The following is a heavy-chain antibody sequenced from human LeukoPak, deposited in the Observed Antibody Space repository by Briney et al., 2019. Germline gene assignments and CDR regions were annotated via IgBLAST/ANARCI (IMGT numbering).Heavy chain of an antibody. CDR2: IKSKPSGGTA. CDR3: TKDLPFTGGGAIVY. V-gene: IGHV3-15*01. Sequence: GGSLRLSCAASGLTFSDAWMTWVRQAPGKGLEWVGHIKSKPSGGTADYPAPVKGRFTISRDDSKNTAYLQMDTLKTEDTAVYYCTKDLPFTGGGAIVYWGQGTVVTVSS. D-gene: IGHD3-16*02. J-gene: IGHJ4*02. CDR1: GLTFSDAW.